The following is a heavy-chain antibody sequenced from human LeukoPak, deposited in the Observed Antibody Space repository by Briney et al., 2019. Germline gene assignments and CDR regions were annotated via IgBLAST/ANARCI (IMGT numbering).Heavy chain of an antibody. Sequence: SETLSLTCAVYGGPFSGYYWSWIRQPPGKGLEWIGEINHSGSTNYNPSLKSRVTISVDTSKNQFSLKLSSVTAADTAVYYCARGGGYSSSWGFDYWGQGTLVTVSS. V-gene: IGHV4-34*01. CDR1: GGPFSGYY. D-gene: IGHD6-6*01. CDR3: ARGGGYSSSWGFDY. J-gene: IGHJ4*02. CDR2: INHSGST.